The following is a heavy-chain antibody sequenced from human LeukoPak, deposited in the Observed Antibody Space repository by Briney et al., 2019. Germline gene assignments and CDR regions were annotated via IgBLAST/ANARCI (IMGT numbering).Heavy chain of an antibody. J-gene: IGHJ4*02. V-gene: IGHV4-38-2*02. D-gene: IGHD1-14*01. CDR3: ARRPDTYQAY. Sequence: SETLSLTCSVSGYSISSGYYWGWIRHPTGNGLEWIGTIHHSGSTYYNPSLKSRVTISVDTSKNQFSLKLSSVTAADTAVYYCARRPDTYQAYWGQGTLVTVSS. CDR1: GYSISSGYY. CDR2: IHHSGST.